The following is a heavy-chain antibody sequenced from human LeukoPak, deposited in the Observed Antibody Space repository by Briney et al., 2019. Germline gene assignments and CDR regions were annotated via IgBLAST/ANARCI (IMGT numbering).Heavy chain of an antibody. D-gene: IGHD1-26*01. CDR3: ARGTRYSGSYPGSI. J-gene: IGHJ4*02. V-gene: IGHV1-8*01. CDR2: MNPNSGNT. CDR1: GYTFTSYD. Sequence: ASVKVSCKASGYTFTSYDINWVRQAPGQGLEWMGWMNPNSGNTGYAQKFQGRVTMTRNTSISTAYMELSSLRSEDTAVYYCARGTRYSGSYPGSIWGQGTLVTVSS.